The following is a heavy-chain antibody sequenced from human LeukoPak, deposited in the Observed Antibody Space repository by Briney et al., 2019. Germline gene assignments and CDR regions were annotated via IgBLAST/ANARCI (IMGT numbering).Heavy chain of an antibody. Sequence: PSETLSLTCSVSAGSISNYYWSWLRQRPGKGLEFIGYIYYTGGTNYNPSLQSRATISVDTSKNQFSLELKSVAAADTAIYFCARGRFELPYWGQGTPVTVSS. V-gene: IGHV4-59*08. CDR3: ARGRFELPY. D-gene: IGHD2-15*01. CDR1: AGSISNYY. CDR2: IYYTGGT. J-gene: IGHJ4*02.